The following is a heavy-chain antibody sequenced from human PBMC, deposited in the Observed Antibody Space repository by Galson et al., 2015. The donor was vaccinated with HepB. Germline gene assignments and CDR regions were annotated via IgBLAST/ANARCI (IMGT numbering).Heavy chain of an antibody. Sequence: SLRLSCAASGFTFSPYTMGWVRQAPGKGLEWVSAILSGGSTSYADSVRGRFSISRDDSKNTVCLQMNSLTAEDAAVYYCARRVEGAFDVWGQGTMVTVSS. CDR3: ARRVEGAFDV. J-gene: IGHJ3*01. CDR1: GFTFSPYT. CDR2: ILSGGST. V-gene: IGHV3-23*01.